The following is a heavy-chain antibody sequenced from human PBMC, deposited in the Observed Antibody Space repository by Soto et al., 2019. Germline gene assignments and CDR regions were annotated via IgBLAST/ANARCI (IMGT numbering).Heavy chain of an antibody. CDR1: GFTFSDYY. D-gene: IGHD3-22*01. Sequence: LRLSCAASGFTFSDYYMSWIRQAPGKGLEWVSYITSSGSTIYYADSVKGRFTISRDNAKNSLYLQMNSLRAEDTAVYYCARGTYDSSGYFFDPWGQGTLVTAPQ. CDR2: ITSSGSTI. J-gene: IGHJ5*02. CDR3: ARGTYDSSGYFFDP. V-gene: IGHV3-11*01.